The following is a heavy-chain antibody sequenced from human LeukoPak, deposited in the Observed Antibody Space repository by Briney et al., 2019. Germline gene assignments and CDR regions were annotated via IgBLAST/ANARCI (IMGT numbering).Heavy chain of an antibody. Sequence: GGSLRLSCAASGFTFSNYAMSWVRQAPGKGLEWVAVISYDGSNKYYADSLKGRFFISRDNSRNTLYLQMNSLTAEDTAVYYCARGGGSGSFYVSLDSWGQGTLVTVSS. V-gene: IGHV3-30*04. CDR3: ARGGGSGSFYVSLDS. CDR1: GFTFSNYA. J-gene: IGHJ4*02. CDR2: ISYDGSNK. D-gene: IGHD3-10*01.